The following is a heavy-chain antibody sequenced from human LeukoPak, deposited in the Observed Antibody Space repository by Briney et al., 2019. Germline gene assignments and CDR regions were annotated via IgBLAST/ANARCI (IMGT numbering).Heavy chain of an antibody. CDR2: IIPIFGTA. Sequence: SVKVSCKASGGTFSSYAISWVRQAPGQGLEWMGGIIPIFGTANYAQKFQGRVTITADKSTSTAYMELSSLRSEDTAVYYCAREDSIVRWFDPWGQGTLVTVSS. D-gene: IGHD6-6*01. CDR1: GGTFSSYA. CDR3: AREDSIVRWFDP. J-gene: IGHJ5*02. V-gene: IGHV1-69*06.